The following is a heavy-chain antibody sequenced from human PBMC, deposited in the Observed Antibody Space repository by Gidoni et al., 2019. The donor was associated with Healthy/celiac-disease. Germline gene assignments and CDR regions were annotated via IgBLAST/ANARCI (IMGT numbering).Heavy chain of an antibody. CDR1: GFTFRDYY. J-gene: IGHJ4*02. CDR3: ARAYLVDTPRDY. CDR2: ISSIGSTI. D-gene: IGHD5-18*01. Sequence: QVQLVESGGGLVKPGGSLRLSCAASGFTFRDYYMSWIRKAPGKGLEWGSYISSIGSTIYYADSVKGRFTISRDNAKNSLYLQMNSLRAEDTAVYYCARAYLVDTPRDYWGQGTLVTVSS. V-gene: IGHV3-11*01.